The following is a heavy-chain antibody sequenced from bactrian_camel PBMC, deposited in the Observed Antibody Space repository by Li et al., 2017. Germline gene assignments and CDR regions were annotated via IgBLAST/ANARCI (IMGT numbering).Heavy chain of an antibody. D-gene: IGHD6*01. CDR3: ALKTTSCGTWFDARAYNF. CDR2: IATGSGNT. CDR1: GYTYNRNC. V-gene: IGHV3S1*01. Sequence: HVQLVESGGGSVQAGGSLRLSCAASGYTYNRNCMAWFRQAPGKEREGVARIATGSGNTYYADSVKGRFTISQDNAKNTVYLQMNSLKPEDTARYFCALKTTSCGTWFDARAYNFWGQGTQVTVSS. J-gene: IGHJ4*01.